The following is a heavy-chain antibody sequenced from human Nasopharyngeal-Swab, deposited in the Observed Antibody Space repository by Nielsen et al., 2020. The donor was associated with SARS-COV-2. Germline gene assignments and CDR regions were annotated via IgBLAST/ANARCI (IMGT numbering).Heavy chain of an antibody. CDR3: ARDTKGSSGWPYYYYYYMDV. V-gene: IGHV3-48*01. CDR2: ISSSSSTI. J-gene: IGHJ6*03. D-gene: IGHD6-19*01. Sequence: VRQAPGKELEWVSYISSSSSTIYYADSVKGRFTISRDNAKNSLYLQMNSLRAEDTAVYYCARDTKGSSGWPYYYYYYMDVWGKGTTVTVSS.